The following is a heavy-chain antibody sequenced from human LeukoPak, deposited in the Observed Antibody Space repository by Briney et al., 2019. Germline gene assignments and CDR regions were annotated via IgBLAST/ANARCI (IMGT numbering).Heavy chain of an antibody. J-gene: IGHJ4*02. V-gene: IGHV4-59*01. D-gene: IGHD1-26*01. CDR2: IYYSGST. CDR1: GGSISSYY. CDR3: ARELGATVDY. Sequence: PSETLSLTCTVSGGSISSYYWSWIRQPPGKGLEWIGYIYYSGSTNYNPSLKSRVTISVDTSKNQFSLKLSSVTAADTAVYYCARELGATVDYWGQGTLVTVSS.